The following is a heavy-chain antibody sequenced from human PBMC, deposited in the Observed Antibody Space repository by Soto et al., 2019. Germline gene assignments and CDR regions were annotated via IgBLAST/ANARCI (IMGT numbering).Heavy chain of an antibody. CDR1: GGTFSSYA. V-gene: IGHV1-69*01. D-gene: IGHD1-26*01. Sequence: QVQLVQSGAEVKKPGPSVKVSCKASGGTFSSYAISWVRQAPGQGLEWMGGIIPIFGTANYAQKFQGRVTITADESTSTAYMELSSLRSEDTAVYYCARGGSYGGQYYYYGMDVWGQGTTVTVSS. J-gene: IGHJ6*02. CDR3: ARGGSYGGQYYYYGMDV. CDR2: IIPIFGTA.